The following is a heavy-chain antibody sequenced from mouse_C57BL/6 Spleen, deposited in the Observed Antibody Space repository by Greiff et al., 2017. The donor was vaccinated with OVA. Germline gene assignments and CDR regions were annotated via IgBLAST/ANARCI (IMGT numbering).Heavy chain of an antibody. CDR1: GFTFSSYA. J-gene: IGHJ4*01. CDR3: ARGDGYYDAMDY. CDR2: LSDGGSYT. V-gene: IGHV5-4*03. Sequence: EVKLVESGGGLVKPGGSLKLSCAASGFTFSSYAMSWVRQTPEKRLEWVATLSDGGSYTYYPDNVKGRFTISRDNAKNNLYLQMSHLKSEDTAMYYCARGDGYYDAMDYWGQGTSVTVSS. D-gene: IGHD2-3*01.